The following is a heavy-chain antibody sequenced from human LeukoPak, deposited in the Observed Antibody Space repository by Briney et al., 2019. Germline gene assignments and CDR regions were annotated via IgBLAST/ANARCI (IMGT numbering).Heavy chain of an antibody. CDR3: ARDVSRFLEWLPFDAFGI. D-gene: IGHD3-3*01. CDR1: GGSISSYY. V-gene: IGHV4-4*08. Sequence: SETLSLTCTVSGGSISSYYWSWIRQPPGKGLEWIGYIYTSGSTNYNPSLKSRVTISVDTSKNQFSLKLSSVTAADTAVYYCARDVSRFLEWLPFDAFGIWGQGTMVTVSS. CDR2: IYTSGST. J-gene: IGHJ3*02.